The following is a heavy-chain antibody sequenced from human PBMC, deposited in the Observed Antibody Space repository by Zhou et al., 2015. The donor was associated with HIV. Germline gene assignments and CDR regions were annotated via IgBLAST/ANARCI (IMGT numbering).Heavy chain of an antibody. J-gene: IGHJ4*02. CDR3: ARGGWIQLWSPGY. Sequence: QVQLLQSGAEVKKPDSSVRVSCKGSGDTFSSYSISWVRQAPGQGLEWMGRIIPLFGTPEYAQKFQGRVTISADEYTNTVYMEVSRLTADDTAVYYCARGGWIQLWSPGYWGQGTLVTVSS. CDR1: GDTFSSYS. D-gene: IGHD5-18*01. CDR2: IIPLFGTP. V-gene: IGHV1-69*01.